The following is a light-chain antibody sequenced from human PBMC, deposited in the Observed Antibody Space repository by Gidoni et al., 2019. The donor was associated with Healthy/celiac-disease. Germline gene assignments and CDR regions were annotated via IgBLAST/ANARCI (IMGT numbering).Light chain of an antibody. J-gene: IGKJ2*01. CDR3: QQSYSTFGYT. Sequence: DIQIARSPSALSASVGDRVTITCRASQSISSYLNWYQQKPGKAPKLLIYAASSLKSGVPSRFSGSGSWTDFTLTISRLQPEDVATYYCQQSYSTFGYTFGQGTKLEIK. CDR2: AAS. V-gene: IGKV1-39*01. CDR1: QSISSY.